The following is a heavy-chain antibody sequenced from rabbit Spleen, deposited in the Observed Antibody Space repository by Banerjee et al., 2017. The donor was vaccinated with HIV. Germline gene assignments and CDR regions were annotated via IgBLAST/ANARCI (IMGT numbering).Heavy chain of an antibody. V-gene: IGHV1S45*01. CDR1: GFSFSSNW. J-gene: IGHJ3*01. D-gene: IGHD4-1*01. CDR3: ARSSGSSDWGEDL. CDR2: INAVTGKA. Sequence: QEQLVESGGDLVKPGGTLTLTCTVSGFSFSSNWICWVRQAPGKGLEWIACINAVTGKAVYANWAKGRSTISKTSSTTVTLQLNSLTAADTATYFCARSSGSSDWGEDLWGQGTLVTVS.